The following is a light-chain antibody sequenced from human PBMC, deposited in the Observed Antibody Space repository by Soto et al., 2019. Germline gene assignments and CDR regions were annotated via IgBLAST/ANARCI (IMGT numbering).Light chain of an antibody. CDR1: QSFNSIY. CDR2: GAS. CDR3: HQYDSWA. V-gene: IGKV3-20*01. Sequence: EIVLTQSPGTLYLSPGERATLSCRASQSFNSIYLAWYQQKPGQAPRLLIYGASSRATGMPDRFSGSGSGTDFTLTISRLEPEDFAVSYCHQYDSWAFGQVTKVEIK. J-gene: IGKJ1*01.